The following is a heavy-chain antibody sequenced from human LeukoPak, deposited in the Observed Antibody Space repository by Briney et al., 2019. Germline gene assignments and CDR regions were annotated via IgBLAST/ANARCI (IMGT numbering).Heavy chain of an antibody. Sequence: PSETLSLTCTVSGGSISSGDYYWSWIRQPPGKGLEWIGYIYYSGSTYYNPSLKSRVTISVDTSKNQFSLKLSSVTAADTAVYYCARDLIYYDSSGYYPDAFDIWGQGTMVTVSS. V-gene: IGHV4-30-4*01. CDR2: IYYSGST. CDR1: GGSISSGDYY. J-gene: IGHJ3*02. CDR3: ARDLIYYDSSGYYPDAFDI. D-gene: IGHD3-22*01.